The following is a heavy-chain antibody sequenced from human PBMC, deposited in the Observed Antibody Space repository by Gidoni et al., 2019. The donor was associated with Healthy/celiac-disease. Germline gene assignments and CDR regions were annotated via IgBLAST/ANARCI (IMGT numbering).Heavy chain of an antibody. Sequence: EVQLVESGGGLVQPGRSLRLSCAPSGFPFGDYAMHCVRQAPGKGLEWVSGISWNSGSIGYADSVKGRFTISRDNAKNSLYLQMNSLRAEDTALYYCAKDPGFPHSSSWYYFDYWGQGTLVTVSS. CDR3: AKDPGFPHSSSWYYFDY. D-gene: IGHD6-13*01. V-gene: IGHV3-9*01. CDR2: ISWNSGSI. J-gene: IGHJ4*02. CDR1: GFPFGDYA.